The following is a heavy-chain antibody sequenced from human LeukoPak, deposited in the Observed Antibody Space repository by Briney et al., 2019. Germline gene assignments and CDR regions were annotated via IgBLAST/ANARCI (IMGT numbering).Heavy chain of an antibody. J-gene: IGHJ4*02. CDR2: IKSDGSST. V-gene: IGHV3-74*01. Sequence: GGSLRLSCAASGFSFSSYWMHWVRQAPGKGLVWVSCIKSDGSSTNYADPVKGRFTISRDNAKNTLYLQINDLRGEDTAVYYCAAGLIARGDYWGQGTLVTVSS. D-gene: IGHD6-6*01. CDR3: AAGLIARGDY. CDR1: GFSFSSYW.